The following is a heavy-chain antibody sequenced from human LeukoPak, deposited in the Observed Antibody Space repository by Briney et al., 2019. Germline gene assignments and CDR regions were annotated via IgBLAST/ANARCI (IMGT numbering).Heavy chain of an antibody. D-gene: IGHD3-3*01. CDR1: GFTFHMYA. CDR2: ISKSGDNT. Sequence: PGGSLILSCVVSGFTFHMYAMSWVRQAPGKGLEWISGISKSGDNTQYADSVKGRFTISRDNSKNTLYLQMNSLRVEDTAVYYCARATYYDFWSGYSPRGDYFDYWGQGTLVTVSS. V-gene: IGHV3-23*01. J-gene: IGHJ4*02. CDR3: ARATYYDFWSGYSPRGDYFDY.